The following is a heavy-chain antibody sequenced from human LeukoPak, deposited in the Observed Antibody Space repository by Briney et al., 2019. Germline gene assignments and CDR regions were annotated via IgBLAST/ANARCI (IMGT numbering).Heavy chain of an antibody. D-gene: IGHD2-2*01. Sequence: SETLFLTCTVSGGSISSYYWSWIRQPAGKGLEWIGRIYTSGSTNYNPSLKSRVTMLVDTSKNQFSLKLSSVTAADTAVYYCATTVVVPAANYFDYWGQGTLVTVSS. CDR3: ATTVVVPAANYFDY. V-gene: IGHV4-4*07. CDR1: GGSISSYY. CDR2: IYTSGST. J-gene: IGHJ4*02.